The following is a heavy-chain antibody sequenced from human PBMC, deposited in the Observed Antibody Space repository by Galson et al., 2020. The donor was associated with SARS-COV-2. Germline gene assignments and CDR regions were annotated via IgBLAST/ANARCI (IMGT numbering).Heavy chain of an antibody. CDR1: GGSISSSSYY. CDR3: ARSPRAYYYDSSGYLYFDY. V-gene: IGHV4-39*01. Sequence: SETLSLTCTVSGGSISSSSYYWGWIRQPPGKGLEWIGSIYYSGSTYYNPSLKSRVTISVDTSKNQFSLKLSSVTAADTAVYYCARSPRAYYYDSSGYLYFDYWGQGTLVTVSS. J-gene: IGHJ4*02. D-gene: IGHD3-22*01. CDR2: IYYSGST.